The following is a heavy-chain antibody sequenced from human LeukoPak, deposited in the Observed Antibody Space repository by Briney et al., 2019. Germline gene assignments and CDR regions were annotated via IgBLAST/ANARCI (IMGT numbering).Heavy chain of an antibody. J-gene: IGHJ5*02. Sequence: GASVKVSCKASGGTFSSYAISWVRQAPGQGLEWMGRSIPILGIANYAQKFQGRVTITADKSTSTAYIELSSLRSEDTAVYYCARDLIAVAGTGNWFDPWGQGTLVTVSS. D-gene: IGHD6-19*01. CDR1: GGTFSSYA. CDR2: SIPILGIA. V-gene: IGHV1-69*04. CDR3: ARDLIAVAGTGNWFDP.